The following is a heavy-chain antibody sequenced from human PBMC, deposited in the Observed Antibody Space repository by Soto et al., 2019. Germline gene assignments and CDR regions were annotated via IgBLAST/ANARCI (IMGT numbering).Heavy chain of an antibody. Sequence: GGSLRLSCEASGFTFSSYSMNWVRQAPGKGLELVSSISSSSSSIYYADSVKGRFTISRDNAKNSLYLQMNSLGADDTGVYYCARRCTSTSCCRCFDYWGQGTPVTVSS. J-gene: IGHJ4*02. V-gene: IGHV3-21*01. CDR3: ARRCTSTSCCRCFDY. D-gene: IGHD2-2*01. CDR2: ISSSSSSI. CDR1: GFTFSSYS.